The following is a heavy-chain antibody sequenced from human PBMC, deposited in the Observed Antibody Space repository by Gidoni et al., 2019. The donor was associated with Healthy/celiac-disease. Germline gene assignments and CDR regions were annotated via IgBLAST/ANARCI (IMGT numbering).Heavy chain of an antibody. CDR2: IYTSGST. CDR1: GGAISSGSYY. Sequence: QVQLQESGPGLVKPSQTLSLTCTVSGGAISSGSYYWSWIRQPAGKVLEGIGRIYTSGSTNYTPALTSRVTISVDTSKNQFSLKLSSVTAADTAVYYCARVGRVVRGVTFDYWGQGTLVTVSS. V-gene: IGHV4-61*02. J-gene: IGHJ4*02. CDR3: ARVGRVVRGVTFDY. D-gene: IGHD3-10*01.